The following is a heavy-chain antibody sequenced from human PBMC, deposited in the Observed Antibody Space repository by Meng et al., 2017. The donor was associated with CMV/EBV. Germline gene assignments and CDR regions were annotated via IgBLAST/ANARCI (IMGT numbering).Heavy chain of an antibody. CDR3: ARYSGSYYSY. CDR2: IYYSGST. D-gene: IGHD1-26*01. Sequence: QVQLQESGPGLVKPSGTLSLTCTVSGGSISSSSYYWGWIRQPPGKGLEWIGSIYYSGSTYYNPSLKSRVTISVDTSKNQFSLKLSSVTAADTAVYYCARYSGSYYSYWGQGTLVTVSS. J-gene: IGHJ4*02. V-gene: IGHV4-39*01. CDR1: GGSISSSSYY.